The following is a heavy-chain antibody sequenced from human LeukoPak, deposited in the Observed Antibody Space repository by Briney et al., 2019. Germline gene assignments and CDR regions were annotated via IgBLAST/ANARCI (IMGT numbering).Heavy chain of an antibody. CDR2: INPNSGGT. Sequence: GASVKVSCKASGYTFTGYYMHWVRQARGQGLEWMGWINPNSGGTNYAQKFQGRVTMTRDTSISTAYMELSRLRSDDTAVYYCARDQDRGDCSSTSCYFRRGYYYYMDVWGKGTTVTVSS. CDR1: GYTFTGYY. V-gene: IGHV1-2*02. CDR3: ARDQDRGDCSSTSCYFRRGYYYYMDV. D-gene: IGHD2-2*01. J-gene: IGHJ6*03.